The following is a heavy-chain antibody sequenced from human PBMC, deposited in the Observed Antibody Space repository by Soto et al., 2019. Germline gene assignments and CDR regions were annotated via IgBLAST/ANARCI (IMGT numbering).Heavy chain of an antibody. CDR2: IWYDGSNP. V-gene: IGHV3-33*01. Sequence: VQLVESGGGVVQPGRSLRLSCVASGFTFSNYGIHWVRQAPGKGLEWVAAIWYDGSNPFYADSVKGRFTISRVNPKNTLYLQMNSLRAEDTAVYYCARDGDTSGFYSFFDHWGRGTLVTVSS. J-gene: IGHJ4*02. CDR3: ARDGDTSGFYSFFDH. CDR1: GFTFSNYG. D-gene: IGHD3-22*01.